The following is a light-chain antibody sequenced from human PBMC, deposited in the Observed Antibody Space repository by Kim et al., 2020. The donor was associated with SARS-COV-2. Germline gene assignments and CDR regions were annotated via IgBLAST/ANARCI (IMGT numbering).Light chain of an antibody. Sequence: VSPGESAPLSCRARQSVSSNLAGYQQKPGHAPRLLIYGASTRATGIPARFSGSGSGTEFTLTISSLQSEDFAVYYCQQYNNWPPYTCGQGTKLEI. CDR2: GAS. CDR3: QQYNNWPPYT. J-gene: IGKJ2*01. CDR1: QSVSSN. V-gene: IGKV3-15*01.